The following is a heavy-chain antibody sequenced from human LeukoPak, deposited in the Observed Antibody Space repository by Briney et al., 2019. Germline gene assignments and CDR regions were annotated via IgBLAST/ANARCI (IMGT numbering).Heavy chain of an antibody. D-gene: IGHD2-21*02. V-gene: IGHV1-24*01. CDR2: FGPDYGET. CDR1: GYSLTDLS. Sequence: ASVKVSCKVSGYSLTDLSMHWVRQAPGQGLEWMGGFGPDYGETFYAQKLQGRVTMTEDTSADTAYMELSSLRPDDTAVYYCASYGDPNDAFDIWGQGTMVTVSS. J-gene: IGHJ3*02. CDR3: ASYGDPNDAFDI.